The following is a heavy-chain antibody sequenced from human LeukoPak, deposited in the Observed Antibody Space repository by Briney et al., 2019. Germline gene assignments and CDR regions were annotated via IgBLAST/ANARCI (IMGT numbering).Heavy chain of an antibody. Sequence: SETLSLTCTVSGGSISGSSYYWGWIRQPPGKGLEWIGSIYYSGSTYYNPSLKSRVTISVDTSKNQFSLKLSSVTAADTAVYYCASTSTSGKVDYWGQGTLVTVSS. J-gene: IGHJ4*02. V-gene: IGHV4-39*07. D-gene: IGHD3-10*01. CDR3: ASTSTSGKVDY. CDR1: GGSISGSSYY. CDR2: IYYSGST.